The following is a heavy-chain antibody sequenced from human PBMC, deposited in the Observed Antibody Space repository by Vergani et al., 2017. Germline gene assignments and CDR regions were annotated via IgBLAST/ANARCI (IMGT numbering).Heavy chain of an antibody. V-gene: IGHV3-30*01. CDR1: GFTFSSYA. Sequence: QVQLVESGGGVVQPGRSLRLSCAASGFTFSSYAMHWVRQAPGKGLEWVAVISYDGSNKYYADSVKGRFTISRDNSKNTLYLQMNSLRAEDTAVYYCARETADGFHFDYWGQGTLVTVSS. CDR2: ISYDGSNK. D-gene: IGHD5-24*01. CDR3: ARETADGFHFDY. J-gene: IGHJ4*02.